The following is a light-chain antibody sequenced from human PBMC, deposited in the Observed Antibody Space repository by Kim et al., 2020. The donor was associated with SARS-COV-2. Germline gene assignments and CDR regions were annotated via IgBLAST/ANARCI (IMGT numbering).Light chain of an antibody. V-gene: IGKV1-27*01. Sequence: GSVGDRVTITCRASQGISNSLAWYQQKPGKVPKLLIYAASTLQSGVPSRFSGSGSGTDFTLTISSLQPEDVATYYCQKYNSVPFTFGPGTKVDIK. CDR1: QGISNS. J-gene: IGKJ3*01. CDR2: AAS. CDR3: QKYNSVPFT.